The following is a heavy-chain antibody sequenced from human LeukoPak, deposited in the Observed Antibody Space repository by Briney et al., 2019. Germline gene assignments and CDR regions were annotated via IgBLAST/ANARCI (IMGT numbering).Heavy chain of an antibody. Sequence: PGGSLRLSCAASGFTFSSYGMHWVRQAPGKGLEWVAVISYDGSNKYYADSVEGRFTISRDNSKNTLYLQMNSLRAEDTAVYYCARAEALLPYLYWGQGTLVTVSS. V-gene: IGHV3-30*03. D-gene: IGHD2-15*01. CDR2: ISYDGSNK. CDR1: GFTFSSYG. CDR3: ARAEALLPYLY. J-gene: IGHJ4*02.